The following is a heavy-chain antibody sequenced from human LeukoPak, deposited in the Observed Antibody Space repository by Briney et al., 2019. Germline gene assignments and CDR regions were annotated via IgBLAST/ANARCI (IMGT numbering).Heavy chain of an antibody. CDR1: GFNFSDFG. D-gene: IGHD3-10*01. CDR3: ASASDPDGSGSKFYFAY. J-gene: IGHJ4*02. Sequence: GGSLRLSSTASGFNFSDFGMSWVRKAPEKGLESIGFIINTVHGGTTEYTASVRGRFTISRDDSKSVAYLHMNSLRTEDTALYYCASASDPDGSGSKFYFAYWGRGAVVAVSS. CDR2: IINTVHGGTT. V-gene: IGHV3-49*04.